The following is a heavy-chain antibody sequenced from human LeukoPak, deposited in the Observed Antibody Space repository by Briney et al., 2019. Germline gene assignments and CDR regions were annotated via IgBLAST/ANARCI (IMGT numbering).Heavy chain of an antibody. CDR1: GFTVSSNY. V-gene: IGHV3-53*01. J-gene: IGHJ4*02. CDR2: IYSGGST. CDR3: ARERVGATMGAYYFDY. Sequence: PGGSLRLSCAASGFTVSSNYMSWVRQAPGKGLEWVSVIYSGGSTYYADSVKGRFTISRDNSKNTLYLQMNSLRAEDTAVYYCARERVGATMGAYYFDYWGQGTLVTVSS. D-gene: IGHD1-26*01.